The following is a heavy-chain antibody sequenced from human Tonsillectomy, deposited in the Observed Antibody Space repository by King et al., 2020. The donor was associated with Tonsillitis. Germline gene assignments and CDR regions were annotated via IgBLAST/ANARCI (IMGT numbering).Heavy chain of an antibody. V-gene: IGHV3-23*04. Sequence: VQLVESGGGLVQPGGSLRLSCAASGFSFSGYAMSWVRQAPGKGLEWVSGVSNSGGVTYYADSVKGWFTISRDNSKNTLYLQMNSLRAEDTALYYCAKAMVVTGLLDSWGQGTLVTVSS. CDR3: AKAMVVTGLLDS. CDR2: VSNSGGVT. J-gene: IGHJ4*02. CDR1: GFSFSGYA. D-gene: IGHD2-21*02.